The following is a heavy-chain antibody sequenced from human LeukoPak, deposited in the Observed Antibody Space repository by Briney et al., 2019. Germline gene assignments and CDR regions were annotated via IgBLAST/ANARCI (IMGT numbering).Heavy chain of an antibody. CDR3: ARDLTDRGEYSSPPGPGD. V-gene: IGHV1-46*01. J-gene: IGHJ4*02. D-gene: IGHD6-6*01. Sequence: GASVKVSCKASGYTFTSYYMHWVRQAPGQGLEWMGIINPSGGSTSYAQKFQGRVTMTRDTSTSTVYMELSSLRSEDTAVYYCARDLTDRGEYSSPPGPGDWGQGTLVTVSS. CDR1: GYTFTSYY. CDR2: INPSGGST.